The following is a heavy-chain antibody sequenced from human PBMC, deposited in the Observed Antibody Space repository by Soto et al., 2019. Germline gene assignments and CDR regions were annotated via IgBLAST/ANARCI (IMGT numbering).Heavy chain of an antibody. D-gene: IGHD2-15*01. V-gene: IGHV3-66*01. CDR1: GFSVSSNY. Sequence: PGGSLRLSCAASGFSVSSNYMNWVRQAPGKGLEWVSIIHNGGETYYADSVKDRFTVSRDNSKNTVFLQMNSLRVEDTAVYYCARDSWSQEWGQGTLVTVSS. CDR2: IHNGGET. J-gene: IGHJ1*01. CDR3: ARDSWSQE.